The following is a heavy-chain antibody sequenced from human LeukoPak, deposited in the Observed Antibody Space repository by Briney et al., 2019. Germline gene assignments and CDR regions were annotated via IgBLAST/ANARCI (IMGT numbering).Heavy chain of an antibody. CDR2: TYYRSKYYN. V-gene: IGHV6-1*01. Sequence: SQTLSLTCAISGDSVSSNSAAWNWIRQSPSRGLKCLGRTYYRSKYYNDYALSVKSRITINPDTSKNQFSLQLNSVIPEDSAVYYCARGGGGYPYFHYWGQGTLVTVSS. J-gene: IGHJ4*02. CDR3: ARGGGGYPYFHY. D-gene: IGHD3-22*01. CDR1: GDSVSSNSAA.